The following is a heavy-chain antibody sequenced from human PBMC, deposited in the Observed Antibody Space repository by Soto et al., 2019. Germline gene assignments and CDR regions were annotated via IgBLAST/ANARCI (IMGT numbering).Heavy chain of an antibody. V-gene: IGHV4-30-2*01. J-gene: IGHJ4*02. CDR3: AAGGGLPRYY. Sequence: QLQLQESGSGLVKPSQTLSLTCAVSGGSISSGGYSWSWIRQPPGKGLEWIGYIYHSGSTYYNPSVTSRVTISVDRSKNQFSLKLSSLTAADTAVYYCAAGGGLPRYYWGQGTLVTVSS. CDR1: GGSISSGGYS. CDR2: IYHSGST. D-gene: IGHD5-12*01.